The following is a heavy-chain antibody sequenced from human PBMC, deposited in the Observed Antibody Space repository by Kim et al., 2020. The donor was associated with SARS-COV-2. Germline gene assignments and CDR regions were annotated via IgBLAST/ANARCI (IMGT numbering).Heavy chain of an antibody. Sequence: SETLSLTCTVSGGSISSGGYYWSWIRQHPGKGLEWIGYISYSATTYYNPSLKSRVTISVDTSKNQFSLKLSSVTAADTAVYYCARDAGYGHGETNFDYWGQGTLVTVSS. J-gene: IGHJ4*02. V-gene: IGHV4-31*03. D-gene: IGHD5-18*01. CDR2: ISYSATT. CDR1: GGSISSGGYY. CDR3: ARDAGYGHGETNFDY.